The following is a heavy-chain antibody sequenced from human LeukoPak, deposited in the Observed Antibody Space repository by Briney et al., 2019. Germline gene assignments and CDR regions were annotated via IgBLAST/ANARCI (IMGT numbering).Heavy chain of an antibody. D-gene: IGHD3-22*01. CDR2: IWYDGSHK. J-gene: IGHJ4*02. V-gene: IGHV3-33*01. CDR3: ARGRAHDSSGYYPQLFDY. CDR1: GFTFSSYG. Sequence: GGSLRLSCAASGFTFSSYGMHWVRQAPGKGLGWVAVIWYDGSHKYYADSVKGRFTISRDNSKNTLSLQMNSLRAEDTAVYYCARGRAHDSSGYYPQLFDYWGQGTLVTVSS.